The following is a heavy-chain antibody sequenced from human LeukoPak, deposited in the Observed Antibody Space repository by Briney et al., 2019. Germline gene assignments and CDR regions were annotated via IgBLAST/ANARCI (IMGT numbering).Heavy chain of an antibody. CDR3: ATVRSTWYLDN. J-gene: IGHJ4*02. CDR2: IWYDGSNK. Sequence: GGSLRLSCAASGFTFSNYGMHWVRQAPGKGLEWVALIWYDGSNKDYADSVRGRFTISRDNSKNTLYLQMNSLRAEDTAVYYCATVRSTWYLDNWGQGTLVTVSS. V-gene: IGHV3-33*08. CDR1: GFTFSNYG. D-gene: IGHD2-2*01.